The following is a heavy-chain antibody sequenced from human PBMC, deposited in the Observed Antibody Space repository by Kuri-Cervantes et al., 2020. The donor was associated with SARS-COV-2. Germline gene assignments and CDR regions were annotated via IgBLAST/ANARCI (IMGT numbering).Heavy chain of an antibody. CDR3: ARSSTPSVVIATSPLDY. V-gene: IGHV5-51*01. D-gene: IGHD2-21*01. CDR2: IYPGDSDT. CDR1: GHSFTSYW. J-gene: IGHJ4*02. Sequence: GGSLRLSCKGSGHSFTSYWIGWVRQMPGKGLEWMGIIYPGDSDTRYSPSFQGQVTISADKSISTAYLQWSSLKASDTAMYYCARSSTPSVVIATSPLDYWGQGTLVTVSS.